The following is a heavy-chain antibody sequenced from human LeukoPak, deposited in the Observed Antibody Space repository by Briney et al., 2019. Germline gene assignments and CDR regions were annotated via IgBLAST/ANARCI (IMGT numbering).Heavy chain of an antibody. D-gene: IGHD3/OR15-3a*01. J-gene: IGHJ4*02. CDR3: ARGAWTAYYFDY. Sequence: GGSLRLSCAASGFTFSSSAMNWVRQAPGKGLEWVSGIGGSGGSTYYADSVKGRFTISRDNSKNTVYLEMNSLTDEDTAVYFCARGAWTAYYFDYWGQGTVVTVSS. CDR2: IGGSGGST. CDR1: GFTFSSSA. V-gene: IGHV3-23*01.